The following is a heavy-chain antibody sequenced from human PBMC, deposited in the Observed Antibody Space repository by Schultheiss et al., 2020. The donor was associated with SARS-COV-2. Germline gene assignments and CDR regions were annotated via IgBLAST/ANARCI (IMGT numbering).Heavy chain of an antibody. J-gene: IGHJ5*02. CDR3: AKDRYCSSTSCYDP. D-gene: IGHD2-2*01. Sequence: GESLKISCAASGFGVSSNYMSWVRQAPGKGLEWVARINSDGSSTNYADSVKGRFTISRDNSKNTLYLQMNSLRAEDTAVYYCAKDRYCSSTSCYDPWGQGTLVTVSS. V-gene: IGHV3-53*05. CDR1: GFGVSSNY. CDR2: INSDGSST.